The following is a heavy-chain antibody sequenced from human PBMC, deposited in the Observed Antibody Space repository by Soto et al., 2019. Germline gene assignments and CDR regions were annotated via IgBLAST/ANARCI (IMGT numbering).Heavy chain of an antibody. CDR3: ARDSGSDYYDSSGYFDY. CDR1: GGSISSYY. J-gene: IGHJ4*02. Sequence: SSETLSLTCTVSGGSISSYYWSWIRQPPGKGLEWIGYIYYSGSTNYNPSLKSRVTISVDTSKNQFSLKLSSVTAADTAVYYCARDSGSDYYDSSGYFDYWGQGTLVTVSS. V-gene: IGHV4-59*01. D-gene: IGHD3-22*01. CDR2: IYYSGST.